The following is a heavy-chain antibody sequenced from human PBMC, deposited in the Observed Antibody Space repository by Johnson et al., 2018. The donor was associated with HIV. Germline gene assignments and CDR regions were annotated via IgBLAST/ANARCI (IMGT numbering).Heavy chain of an antibody. J-gene: IGHJ3*01. CDR1: GITVDTNY. CDR3: ARDGRDLVTRGSFDV. V-gene: IGHV3-66*02. D-gene: IGHD3-9*01. Sequence: VQLVESGGGLVQPGGSLRLSCAASGITVDTNYMSWVRQAPGKGLEWVSVIFSVGDVYYADSVKGRFTISRDNAKNMVYLQMNSLRFEDTAVYYCARDGRDLVTRGSFDVWGQGTVVTVSS. CDR2: IFSVGDV.